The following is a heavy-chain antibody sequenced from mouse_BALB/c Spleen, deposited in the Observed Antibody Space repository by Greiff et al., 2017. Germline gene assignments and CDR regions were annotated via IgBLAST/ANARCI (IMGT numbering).Heavy chain of an antibody. Sequence: VQLQQSGAELMKPGASVKISCKATGYTFSRYWIEWVKQRPGHGLEWIGEIVPGSGSTKYNEKFKGKATFTADTSSNTAYMQHCSLTSEDSAVYYCASGSMVTPFAYWGQGTLVTVSA. V-gene: IGHV1-9*01. D-gene: IGHD2-10*02. CDR2: IVPGSGST. J-gene: IGHJ3*01. CDR1: GYTFSRYW. CDR3: ASGSMVTPFAY.